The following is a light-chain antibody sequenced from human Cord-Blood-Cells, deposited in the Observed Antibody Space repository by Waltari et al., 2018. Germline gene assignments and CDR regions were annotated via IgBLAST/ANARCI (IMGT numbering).Light chain of an antibody. CDR2: DVS. CDR1: SSDVGGYNY. CDR3: SSYTSSSTRV. J-gene: IGLJ1*01. V-gene: IGLV2-14*01. Sequence: QSALPQPAAVSGSPGQSITIPCTGTSSDVGGYNYVFWYQQHPGKAPKLMIYDVSNRPSGVSNRFSGSKSGNTASLTISGLQAEDEADYYCSSYTSSSTRVFGTGTKVTVL.